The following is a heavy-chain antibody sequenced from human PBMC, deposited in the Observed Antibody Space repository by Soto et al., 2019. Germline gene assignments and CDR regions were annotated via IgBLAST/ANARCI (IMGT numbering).Heavy chain of an antibody. CDR2: ISDSGGST. CDR1: GFTFSSYA. CDR3: AKTWSGANFDY. J-gene: IGHJ4*02. D-gene: IGHD3-3*01. V-gene: IGHV3-23*01. Sequence: EVQLLESGGGLVQPGGSLRLSCAASGFTFSSYAMSWVRQAPGKGLEWVSGISDSGGSTYYADSVKGRFTISRDNSKNTLSLQMNSLRAEDTALYYCAKTWSGANFDYWGQGTLVTVSS.